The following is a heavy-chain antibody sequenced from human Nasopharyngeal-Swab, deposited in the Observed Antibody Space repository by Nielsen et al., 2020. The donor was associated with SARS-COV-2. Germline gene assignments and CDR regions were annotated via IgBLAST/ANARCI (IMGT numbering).Heavy chain of an antibody. CDR3: ARVVWLQSHYYFDY. D-gene: IGHD5-24*01. Sequence: WIPQPPGKGLEWIGSIYHSGSTYYNPSLKSRVTISVDTSKNQFSLKLSSVTAADTAVYYCARVVWLQSHYYFDYWGQGTLVTVSS. CDR2: IYHSGST. J-gene: IGHJ4*02. V-gene: IGHV4-38-2*02.